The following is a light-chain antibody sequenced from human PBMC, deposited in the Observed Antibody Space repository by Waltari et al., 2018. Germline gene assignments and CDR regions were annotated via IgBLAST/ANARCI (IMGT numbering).Light chain of an antibody. CDR3: FSYAGRATGV. Sequence: QSALTQPASVSGSPGQSITISCTGTSRDVGKYNSVSWYQQHPGQAPKLMIYEGSQRPSGVSDRFSGSKSGNTASLTISGLQAEDEADYYCFSYAGRATGVFGGGTKLTVL. CDR1: SRDVGKYNS. J-gene: IGLJ2*01. V-gene: IGLV2-23*01. CDR2: EGS.